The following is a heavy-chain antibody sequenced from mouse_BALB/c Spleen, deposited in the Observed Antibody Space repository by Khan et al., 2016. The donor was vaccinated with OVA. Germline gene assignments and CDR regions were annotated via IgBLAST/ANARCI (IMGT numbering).Heavy chain of an antibody. CDR3: TSSNDSCCFVY. D-gene: IGHD2-4*01. Sequence: VKLQQSGTGLARPGASVKMSCKASGYTFTSYWMHWVKQRPGQGLEWIGAIYPGNSDTRYNQKFKGKAKLTAVRYASTACMELSRLTKEDYAAGSYTSSNDSCCFVYWGQGTTLTVSS. CDR1: GYTFTSYW. CDR2: IYPGNSDT. J-gene: IGHJ2*01. V-gene: IGHV1-5*01.